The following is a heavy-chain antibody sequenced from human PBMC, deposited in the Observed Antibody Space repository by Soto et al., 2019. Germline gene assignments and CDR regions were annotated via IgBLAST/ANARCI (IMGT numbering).Heavy chain of an antibody. V-gene: IGHV3-9*01. Sequence: EVQLVESGGGLVQPGRSLRLSCAASGFTFDDYAMHWVRQAPGKGLEWVSGISWNSGSIGYADSVKGRFTISRDNAKNSLYLQMNSLRAEYTALYYCAKDTSFRYFEWLFDYWGQGTLVTVSS. CDR2: ISWNSGSI. J-gene: IGHJ4*02. D-gene: IGHD3-9*01. CDR3: AKDTSFRYFEWLFDY. CDR1: GFTFDDYA.